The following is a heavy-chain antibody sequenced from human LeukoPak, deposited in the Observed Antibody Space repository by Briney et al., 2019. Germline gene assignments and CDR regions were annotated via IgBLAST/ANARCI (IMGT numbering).Heavy chain of an antibody. CDR3: ARLDYDILTGYYESIDY. CDR1: GDSISSSSYY. J-gene: IGHJ4*02. CDR2: IYYSGST. V-gene: IGHV4-39*01. D-gene: IGHD3-9*01. Sequence: PSETLSLTCTVAGDSISSSSYYWGWIRQPPGKGLEWIGSIYYSGSTYYNPSLKSRVTISVDTSKNQFSLKLSSVTAADTAVYYCARLDYDILTGYYESIDYWGQGTLVTVSS.